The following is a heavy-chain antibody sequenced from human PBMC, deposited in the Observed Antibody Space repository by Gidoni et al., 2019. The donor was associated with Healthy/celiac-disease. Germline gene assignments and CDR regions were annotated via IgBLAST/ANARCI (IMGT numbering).Heavy chain of an antibody. Sequence: ELQLVQSGAAVKQPGESLWISCKGSGYSFTSYWLSWVRQMPGKGLEWMGRIDPSDSYTNYSPAFQGHVTISGDKTIGTAYLQWSSLKASDTAMYYCARQMYCSSTSCYSTRYYYYYMDVWGKGTTVTVSS. D-gene: IGHD2-2*01. J-gene: IGHJ6*03. CDR3: ARQMYCSSTSCYSTRYYYYYMDV. CDR1: GYSFTSYW. CDR2: IDPSDSYT. V-gene: IGHV5-10-1*03.